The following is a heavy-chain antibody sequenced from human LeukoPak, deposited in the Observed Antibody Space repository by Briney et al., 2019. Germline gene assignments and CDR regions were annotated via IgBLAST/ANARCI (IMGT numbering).Heavy chain of an antibody. Sequence: SETLSLTCTVSGGSISTSAYYWDWIRQPPGKGLEWIGTIYYTGSTYYNSFLKSRVTMSVDTSTNQFSLKLSSVAAADTAVYYCARVDLRAAYFDYWGQGTLVTVSS. D-gene: IGHD2-15*01. CDR3: ARVDLRAAYFDY. CDR1: GGSISTSAYY. V-gene: IGHV4-39*07. J-gene: IGHJ4*02. CDR2: IYYTGST.